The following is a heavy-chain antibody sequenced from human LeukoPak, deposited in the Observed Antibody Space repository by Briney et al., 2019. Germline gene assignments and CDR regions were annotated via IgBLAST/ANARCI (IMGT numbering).Heavy chain of an antibody. D-gene: IGHD2-2*01. J-gene: IGHJ4*02. V-gene: IGHV3-30*04. CDR1: GVTSCSYA. Sequence: RGGSLRLSCAASGVTSCSYAMYWGRQAPGKGRGWGAVISYDGSNKYYADSVKGRFTIYRDNSKNTLSLQMNRLTAEHTAVYYCARLNIVVVPAAPSALWGQGTLVTVSS. CDR3: ARLNIVVVPAAPSAL. CDR2: ISYDGSNK.